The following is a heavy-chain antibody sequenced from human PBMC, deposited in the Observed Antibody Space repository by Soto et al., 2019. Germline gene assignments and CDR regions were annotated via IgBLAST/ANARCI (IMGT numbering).Heavy chain of an antibody. V-gene: IGHV5-10-1*01. Sequence: PGESLKISCKGSGYSFTSYWISWVRQMPGKGLEWMGRIDPSDSYTNYSPSFQGHVTISADKSISTAYLQWSSLKASDTAMYYCARHGVIAWGHYYGMDVWGQGTTVTVSS. CDR2: IDPSDSYT. CDR3: ARHGVIAWGHYYGMDV. J-gene: IGHJ6*02. CDR1: GYSFTSYW. D-gene: IGHD3-16*02.